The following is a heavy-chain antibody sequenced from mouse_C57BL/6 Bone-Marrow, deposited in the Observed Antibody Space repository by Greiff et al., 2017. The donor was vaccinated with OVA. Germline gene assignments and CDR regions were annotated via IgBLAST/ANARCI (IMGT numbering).Heavy chain of an antibody. J-gene: IGHJ4*01. Sequence: EVQGVESGGGLVQPKGSLKLSCAASGFTFNTYAMHWVRQAPGKGLEWVARIRSKSSNYATYYADSVKDRFTISRDDSQSMLYLQMNNLKTEDTAMYYCVRNIYYDYYYYAMDYWGQGTSVTVSS. V-gene: IGHV10-3*01. CDR2: IRSKSSNYAT. CDR3: VRNIYYDYYYYAMDY. D-gene: IGHD2-4*01. CDR1: GFTFNTYA.